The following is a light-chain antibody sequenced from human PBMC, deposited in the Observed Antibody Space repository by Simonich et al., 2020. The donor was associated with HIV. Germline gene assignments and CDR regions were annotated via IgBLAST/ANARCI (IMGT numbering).Light chain of an antibody. V-gene: IGKV3-15*01. Sequence: EIVMTQSPATLSVSPGERATLSCRASQSVSSNLAWYQLKPGQAPRLLIYGASTRATGIPARFSGSGSGTEFTLTISSMQSEDFATYYCLQHISYPWTFGQGTKVEIK. CDR2: GAS. CDR3: LQHISYPWT. CDR1: QSVSSN. J-gene: IGKJ1*01.